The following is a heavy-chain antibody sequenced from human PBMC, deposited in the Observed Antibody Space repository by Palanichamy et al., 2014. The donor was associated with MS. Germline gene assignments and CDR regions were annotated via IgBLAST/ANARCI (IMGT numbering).Heavy chain of an antibody. J-gene: IGHJ4*02. Sequence: EVQLLESGGGLVQPGGSLRLSCAASGITFSSYAMSWVRQAPGKGLEWVSTISGRADSTYYPHSVKGRFTISRDKSKNTLYPQMTSLRAEDTAVYYCAIQRGATDMYYFDYWGQGTLVTVSS. CDR3: AIQRGATDMYYFDY. CDR2: ISGRADST. D-gene: IGHD1-26*01. CDR1: GITFSSYA. V-gene: IGHV3-23*01.